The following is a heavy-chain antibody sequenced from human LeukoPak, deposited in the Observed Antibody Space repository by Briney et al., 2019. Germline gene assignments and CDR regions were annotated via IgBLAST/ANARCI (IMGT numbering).Heavy chain of an antibody. CDR3: ATVGAVAGKCYFDY. J-gene: IGHJ4*02. V-gene: IGHV4-61*02. Sequence: SETLSLTCIVYGGSISSGTYYWSWIRQPGEKGLECFGRMYNSGSTNYNPSLKSPVTQSEAQYKTQSSLKLRSVTAAATVEHYCATVGAVAGKCYFDYWGQGTLVTVSS. CDR1: GGSISSGTYY. D-gene: IGHD6-19*01. CDR2: MYNSGST.